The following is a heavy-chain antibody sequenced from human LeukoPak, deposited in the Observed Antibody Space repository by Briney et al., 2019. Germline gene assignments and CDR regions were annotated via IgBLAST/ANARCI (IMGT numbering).Heavy chain of an antibody. CDR2: IYYSGST. CDR3: ARGGSGRGFDP. J-gene: IGHJ5*02. V-gene: IGHV4-59*08. D-gene: IGHD3-10*01. CDR1: GGSISSYY. Sequence: SETLPLTCSVSGGSISSYYWSWIRQPPGKGLEWIGYIYYSGSTNYNPSLKSRVTISVDTSKNQFSLKLSSVTATDTAVYYCARGGSGRGFDPWGQGTLVAVSS.